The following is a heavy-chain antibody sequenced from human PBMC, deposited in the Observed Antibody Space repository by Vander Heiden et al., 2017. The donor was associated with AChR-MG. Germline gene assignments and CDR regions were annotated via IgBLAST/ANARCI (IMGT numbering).Heavy chain of an antibody. V-gene: IGHV1-18*01. J-gene: IGHJ6*03. D-gene: IGHD2-2*01. CDR3: ARLGLRGYCSSTSCPRLYYYMDV. CDR1: GYTFTSYG. Sequence: QVQLVQSGAEVKKPGASVKVSCKASGYTFTSYGISWVRQAPGQGLEWMGWISAYKGNTDYAQKLQGRVTMTTDTSTSTAYMELRSLRSDDTAVYYCARLGLRGYCSSTSCPRLYYYMDVWGKGTTVTVSS. CDR2: ISAYKGNT.